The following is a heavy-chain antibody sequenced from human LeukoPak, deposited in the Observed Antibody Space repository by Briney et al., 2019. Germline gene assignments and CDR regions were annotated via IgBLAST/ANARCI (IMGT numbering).Heavy chain of an antibody. Sequence: TSETLSLTCTVSGGSISSGGYYWSWIRQHPGKGLEWIGYIYYSGSTYYNPSLKSRVTISVDTSKNQFSLKLSSVTAADTAVYYCARTSRVTTFWYWGQGTLVTVSS. D-gene: IGHD4-17*01. CDR3: ARTSRVTTFWY. CDR2: IYYSGST. J-gene: IGHJ4*02. V-gene: IGHV4-31*03. CDR1: GGSISSGGYY.